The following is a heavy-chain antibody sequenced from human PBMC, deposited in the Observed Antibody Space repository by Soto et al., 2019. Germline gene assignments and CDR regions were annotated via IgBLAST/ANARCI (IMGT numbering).Heavy chain of an antibody. D-gene: IGHD6-19*01. CDR1: GFTFSSYS. V-gene: IGHV3-21*01. Sequence: EVQLVESGGGLVKPGGSLRLSCAASGFTFSSYSMNWVRQAPGKGLEWVSSISSSSSYIYYADSVKGRFTISRDSAKNLRYLQMNSLRAEDAAVYYCASEQWAGGMDVWGQGTTVTVSS. CDR2: ISSSSSYI. J-gene: IGHJ6*02. CDR3: ASEQWAGGMDV.